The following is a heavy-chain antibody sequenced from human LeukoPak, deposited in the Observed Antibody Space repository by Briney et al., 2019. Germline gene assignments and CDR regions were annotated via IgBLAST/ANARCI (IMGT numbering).Heavy chain of an antibody. CDR1: GYTFISYW. CDR2: IYPGDSDT. D-gene: IGHD3-22*01. CDR3: ARAMSSSGYRFDP. V-gene: IGHV5-51*01. Sequence: GESLKISCKGSGYTFISYWIGWVRQMPGKGLEWMGIIYPGDSDTRYSPSFQGQVTISADKSISTAYLQWSSLKASDTAMYYCARAMSSSGYRFDPWGQGTLVTVSS. J-gene: IGHJ5*02.